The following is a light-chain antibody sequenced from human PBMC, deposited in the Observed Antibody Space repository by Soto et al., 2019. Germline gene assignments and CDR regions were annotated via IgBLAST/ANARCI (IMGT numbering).Light chain of an antibody. J-gene: IGLJ1*01. CDR3: CSYAGSYTYV. Sequence: QSVLTQPRSVSGSPGQAVTISCTGTSSDFVGYNYVSWYQQHPGKAPKLMIYDVSKRPSGVPDRFSGSKSGNTASLTISGLQAEDEADYYCCSYAGSYTYVFGTGTKVTVL. V-gene: IGLV2-11*01. CDR2: DVS. CDR1: SSDFVGYNY.